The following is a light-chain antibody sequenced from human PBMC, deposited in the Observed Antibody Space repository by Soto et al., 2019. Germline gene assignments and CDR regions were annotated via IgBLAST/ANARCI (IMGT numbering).Light chain of an antibody. V-gene: IGKV1-39*01. CDR3: QQSYSTAWT. Sequence: DIQMTQSPSSLSASVGDRLTITCRASQGISTHLNWHQQKPGKAPKLLIFAASRLQSGVPSRFSGSGSETDFTLTISSLQPEDFATYSCQQSYSTAWTVGQGTKVDIK. CDR1: QGISTH. J-gene: IGKJ1*01. CDR2: AAS.